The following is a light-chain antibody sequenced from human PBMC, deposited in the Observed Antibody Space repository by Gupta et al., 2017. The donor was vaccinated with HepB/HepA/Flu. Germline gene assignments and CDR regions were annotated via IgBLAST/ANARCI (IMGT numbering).Light chain of an antibody. CDR3: PSSEGSNGWV. CDR2: EVN. J-gene: IGLJ1*01. V-gene: IGLV2-8*01. Sequence: QSALTQPPSASGSPGQSVTISCTGTSSDVGGYHYVSWYQQHPGKAPKLLIYEVNKRHSGVPERCSGYNSGNTAYLPTAGLQAEDESEYYCPSSEGSNGWVFGTATSVTVL. CDR1: SSDVGGYHY.